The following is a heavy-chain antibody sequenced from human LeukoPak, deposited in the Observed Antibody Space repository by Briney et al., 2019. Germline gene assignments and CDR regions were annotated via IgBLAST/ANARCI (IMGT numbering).Heavy chain of an antibody. Sequence: PGGSLGLSGAASGFAVSSTDMSCVRQAPGKGLEWVSAIYSGGSTYYADSVKGRFTISRDNSKNTLYLQMNSLRAEDTAVYYCAREDKVTPFDYWGQGTLVTVSS. J-gene: IGHJ4*02. CDR3: AREDKVTPFDY. CDR2: IYSGGST. CDR1: GFAVSSTD. V-gene: IGHV3-66*01. D-gene: IGHD4-23*01.